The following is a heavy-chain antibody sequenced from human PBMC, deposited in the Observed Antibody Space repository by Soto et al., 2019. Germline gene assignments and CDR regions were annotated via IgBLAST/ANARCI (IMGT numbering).Heavy chain of an antibody. CDR3: ASMVRGIILGGNYFDY. D-gene: IGHD3-10*01. CDR2: IIPILGIA. Sequence: QVQLVQSGAEVKKPGSSVKVSCKASGGTFSSYTIIWVRQAPGQGLEWMGRIIPILGIADYAQKFQGRVTLTADTSTTTAYMELSSLRSEDTAVYYCASMVRGIILGGNYFDYWGQGTLVTVSS. CDR1: GGTFSSYT. J-gene: IGHJ4*02. V-gene: IGHV1-69*02.